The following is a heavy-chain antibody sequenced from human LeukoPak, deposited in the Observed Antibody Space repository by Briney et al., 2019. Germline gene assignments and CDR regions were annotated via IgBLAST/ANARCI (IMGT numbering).Heavy chain of an antibody. CDR1: GFTFSIYA. CDR3: VKYNGRQILSGFHYVY. Sequence: PGGSLRLSCAASGFTFSIYAMIWVRQAPGKGLEWVSVIGGSGSSTYYADSVKGRFTISRDNSKNTLYLQMNSLRVEDTAVYYCVKYNGRQILSGFHYVYWGQGTLVTVSS. CDR2: IGGSGSST. J-gene: IGHJ4*02. D-gene: IGHD3-22*01. V-gene: IGHV3-23*01.